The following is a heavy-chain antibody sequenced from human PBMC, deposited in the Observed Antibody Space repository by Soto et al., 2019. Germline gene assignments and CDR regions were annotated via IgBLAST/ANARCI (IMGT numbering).Heavy chain of an antibody. CDR1: GGSISSSSYY. CDR2: IYYSGST. V-gene: IGHV4-39*01. J-gene: IGHJ3*02. Sequence: QLQLQESGPGLVKPSETLSLTCTVSGGSISSSSYYWGWIRQPPGKGLEWIGSIYYSGSTYYNPSLKSRVTISVDTSKNQFSLKLGSVTAADTAVYYCATCSGGSCYGHDAFDIWGQGTMVTVSS. CDR3: ATCSGGSCYGHDAFDI. D-gene: IGHD2-15*01.